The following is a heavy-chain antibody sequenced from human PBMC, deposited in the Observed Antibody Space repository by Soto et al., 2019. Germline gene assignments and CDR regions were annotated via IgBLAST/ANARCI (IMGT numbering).Heavy chain of an antibody. CDR1: GYTFTSYG. Sequence: QVQLVQSGAEVKKPGASVKVSCKASGYTFTSYGISWVRQAPGQGLEWMGWISAYNGNTNYAQKLQGRVTTTTDTSTSTAYMELRSLRSDDTAVYYCARDRYCSGGSCYPIYYYYYGMDVWGQGTTVTVSS. J-gene: IGHJ6*02. CDR3: ARDRYCSGGSCYPIYYYYYGMDV. D-gene: IGHD2-15*01. CDR2: ISAYNGNT. V-gene: IGHV1-18*01.